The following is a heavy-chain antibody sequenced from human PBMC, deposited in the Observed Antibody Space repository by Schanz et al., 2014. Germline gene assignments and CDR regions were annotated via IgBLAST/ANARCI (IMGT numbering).Heavy chain of an antibody. CDR1: GYTFTSYD. J-gene: IGHJ1*01. Sequence: QVQLVQSGAEVKKPGASVKVSCKASGYTFTSYDINWVRQAAGQGLEWMGWLDPSDGDTGYAQKFQGRVTMKRDTSTSTFYMELTTLRPEDTAVYYCARGYTSSGRCFQHWGQGSLVTVSS. CDR2: LDPSDGDT. CDR3: ARGYTSSGRCFQH. D-gene: IGHD6-13*01. V-gene: IGHV1-8*01.